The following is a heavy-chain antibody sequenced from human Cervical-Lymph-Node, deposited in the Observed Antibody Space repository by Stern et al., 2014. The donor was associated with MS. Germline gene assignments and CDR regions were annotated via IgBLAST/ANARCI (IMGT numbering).Heavy chain of an antibody. CDR3: ARIPRGYSYDQYYFDY. J-gene: IGHJ4*02. CDR1: GFTFSNHY. V-gene: IGHV3-11*06. CDR2: ITSSSTYT. D-gene: IGHD5-18*01. Sequence: VQLVXSGGGLVKPGGSLRLSCAASGFTFSNHYMSWIRQAPGKGLXXXSYITSSSTYTNYADSVKGRFTISRDNAKNSLYLQMNSLRVEDTAVYYCARIPRGYSYDQYYFDYWGQGTLVTVSS.